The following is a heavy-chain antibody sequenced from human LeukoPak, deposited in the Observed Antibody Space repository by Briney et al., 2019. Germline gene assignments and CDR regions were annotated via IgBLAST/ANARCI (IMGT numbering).Heavy chain of an antibody. J-gene: IGHJ4*02. CDR3: ATKGARYFDWLSNVDY. CDR2: IYYSGGT. CDR1: GGSISSSSYY. D-gene: IGHD3-9*01. V-gene: IGHV4-39*07. Sequence: SETLSLTCTVSGGSISSSSYYWGWIRQPPGKGLEWIGSIYYSGGTYYNPSLKSRVTISVDTSKNQFSLKLSSVTAADTAVYYCATKGARYFDWLSNVDYWGQGTLVTVSS.